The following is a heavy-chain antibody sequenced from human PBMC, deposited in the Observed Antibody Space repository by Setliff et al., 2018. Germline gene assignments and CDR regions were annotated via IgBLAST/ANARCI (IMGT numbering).Heavy chain of an antibody. V-gene: IGHV3-74*01. CDR3: ARPRAEYIVGAYYFDY. J-gene: IGHJ4*02. CDR1: GFTFRKYW. Sequence: GGSLRLSCGASGFTFRKYWMYWVRQVPGKGLVWVARINGDGSITNYADSVKGRFTISRDNARNTLYLQMNSLRGEDTAVYFCARPRAEYIVGAYYFDYWGQGTLVTVSS. D-gene: IGHD1-26*01. CDR2: INGDGSIT.